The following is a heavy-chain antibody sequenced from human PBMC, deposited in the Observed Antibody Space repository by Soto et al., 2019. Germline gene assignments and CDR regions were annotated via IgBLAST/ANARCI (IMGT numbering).Heavy chain of an antibody. Sequence: EVQLLESGGDLVQPGGSLRLSCAASGFTFANYAMTWVRQAPGRGLECVSVITNSGDDAHYAGSVKGRFTSSRDNSKNTLFLQMDSLRVEDTAVYYCAKGSAPWCSGVSCSPFDRWGQGTLVTVSS. V-gene: IGHV3-23*01. D-gene: IGHD2-15*01. CDR1: GFTFANYA. CDR3: AKGSAPWCSGVSCSPFDR. J-gene: IGHJ4*02. CDR2: ITNSGDDA.